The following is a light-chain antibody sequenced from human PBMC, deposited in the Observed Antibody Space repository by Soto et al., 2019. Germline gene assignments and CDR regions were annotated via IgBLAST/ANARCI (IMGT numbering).Light chain of an antibody. CDR3: QQYYSTPWT. CDR2: WAS. Sequence: DIVMTQSPDSLDVSLGERATINCKSSQSVLHSSNNKNYLVWYQQKPGQPPKLLIYWASTRESGVPDRFSGSGSGTDFTLTISSLQAEDVAVYYCQQYYSTPWTFGQGTKVEIK. V-gene: IGKV4-1*01. CDR1: QSVLHSSNNKNY. J-gene: IGKJ1*01.